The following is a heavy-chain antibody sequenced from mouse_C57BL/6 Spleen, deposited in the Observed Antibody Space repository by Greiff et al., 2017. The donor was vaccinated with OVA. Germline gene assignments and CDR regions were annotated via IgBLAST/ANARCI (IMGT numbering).Heavy chain of an antibody. J-gene: IGHJ3*01. CDR2: FHPYNDDT. CDR1: GYTFTTYP. V-gene: IGHV1-47*01. Sequence: QVHVKQSGAELVKPGASVKMSCKASGYTFTTYPIEWMKQNHGKSLEWIGNFHPYNDDTKYNEKFKGKATLTVEKSSSTVYLELSRLTSDDSAVYYCARHHYDYPAWFAYWGQGTLVTVSA. D-gene: IGHD2-4*01. CDR3: ARHHYDYPAWFAY.